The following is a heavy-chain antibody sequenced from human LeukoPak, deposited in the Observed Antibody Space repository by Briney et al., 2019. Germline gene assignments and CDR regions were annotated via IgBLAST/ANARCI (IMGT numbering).Heavy chain of an antibody. Sequence: SETLSLTCTVSGGSISSGDYYWSWIRQPPGKGLEWIGYIYYGGSTNYNPSLKSRVTISVDTSKNQFSLKLSSVTAADTAVYYCARLAYYDSSDHWGQGTLVTVSS. CDR1: GGSISSGDYY. D-gene: IGHD3-22*01. CDR2: IYYGGST. J-gene: IGHJ4*02. V-gene: IGHV4-30-4*01. CDR3: ARLAYYDSSDH.